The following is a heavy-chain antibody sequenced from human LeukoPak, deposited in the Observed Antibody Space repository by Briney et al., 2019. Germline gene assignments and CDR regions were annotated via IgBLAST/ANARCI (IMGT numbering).Heavy chain of an antibody. V-gene: IGHV3-23*01. Sequence: GGSLRLSCAASGFTFSSYAMSWVRQAPGKGLECVSTLSGSGSSTYYAESVKGRFTISRDNSKNTLYLQMNSLRAEDTAVYYCAKVGVATIVGVIGYWGQGALVTVSS. J-gene: IGHJ4*02. CDR3: AKVGVATIVGVIGY. CDR1: GFTFSSYA. CDR2: LSGSGSST. D-gene: IGHD5-24*01.